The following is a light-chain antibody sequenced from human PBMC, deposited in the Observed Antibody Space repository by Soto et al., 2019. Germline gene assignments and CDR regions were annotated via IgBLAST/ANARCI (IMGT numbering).Light chain of an antibody. CDR3: SSYAGSNNFVV. Sequence: QSALTQPPSASGSPGQSVIISCTGTSSDVGGYNYVSWYQRHPGKAPKLMIYEVSKRPSGVPDRFSGSKSGNTASLTVSGLQTEDEADYYCSSYAGSNNFVVFGGGTKLTVL. V-gene: IGLV2-8*01. CDR1: SSDVGGYNY. J-gene: IGLJ2*01. CDR2: EVS.